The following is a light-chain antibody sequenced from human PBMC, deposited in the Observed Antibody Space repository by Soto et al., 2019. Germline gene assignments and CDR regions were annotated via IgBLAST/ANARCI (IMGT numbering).Light chain of an antibody. J-gene: IGKJ1*01. Sequence: DIQMTQSPSSLSASVGDRVTITCRASQTVSRSLNWYQQKPGRAPVLLIYAASSLQSGVPSRFSGSGSGTDFTLSISSLQTEDFATYYCQQSYHTPQTFGQGTKV. CDR2: AAS. V-gene: IGKV1-39*01. CDR3: QQSYHTPQT. CDR1: QTVSRS.